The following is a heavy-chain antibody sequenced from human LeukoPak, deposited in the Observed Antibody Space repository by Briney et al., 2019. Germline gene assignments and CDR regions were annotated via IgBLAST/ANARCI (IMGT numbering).Heavy chain of an antibody. CDR1: GFTFSTFV. J-gene: IGHJ6*03. CDR3: AKDGRWARTYYFYYMDV. V-gene: IGHV3-30*18. CDR2: ISYDGSNK. D-gene: IGHD4-23*01. Sequence: PGGSLRLSCAASGFTFSTFVMHWVRQAPGKELEWVAVISYDGSNKYYADSVKGRFTISKDNSKNTVFLQMNSLRTEDTAVYYCAKDGRWARTYYFYYMDVWGKGTTVTVSS.